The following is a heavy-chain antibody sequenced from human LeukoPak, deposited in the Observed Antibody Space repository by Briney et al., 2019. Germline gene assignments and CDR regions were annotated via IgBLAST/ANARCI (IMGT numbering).Heavy chain of an antibody. J-gene: IGHJ4*02. CDR1: GGFISNHY. CDR3: ARDSDHRRAFEL. D-gene: IGHD3-3*02. Sequence: SETLSLTCTVSGGFISNHYWAWVRQPPGKGREWIGYIYYIRSTNYSPSLRSRIPISVDTAKNQFSLKLNSVTAADTAVYYCARDSDHRRAFELWRQGTVLTVSS. CDR2: IYYIRST. V-gene: IGHV4-59*11.